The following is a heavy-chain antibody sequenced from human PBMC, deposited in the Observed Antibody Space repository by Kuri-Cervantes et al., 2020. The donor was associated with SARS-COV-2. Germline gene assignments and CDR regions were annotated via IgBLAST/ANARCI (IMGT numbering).Heavy chain of an antibody. CDR1: GFTLTSHW. V-gene: IGHV3-7*01. CDR3: VRGGAAEY. CDR2: INPDGSGR. J-gene: IGHJ4*02. Sequence: GGSLRLSCAASGFTLTSHWMGWVRQPPGKGLEWVANINPDGSGRFSVDSVKGRFTISRDTAKSSLYLQMNSLRVEDTAIYYCVRGGAAEYWGQGTLVTVSS. D-gene: IGHD6-25*01.